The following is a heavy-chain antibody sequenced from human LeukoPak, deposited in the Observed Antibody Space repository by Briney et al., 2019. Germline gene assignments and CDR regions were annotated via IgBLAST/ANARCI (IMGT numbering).Heavy chain of an antibody. V-gene: IGHV4-34*01. CDR1: GGTLTDYY. J-gene: IGHJ4*02. Sequence: SETLSPTCAVYGGTLTDYYWSWIRQPPGKGREWIGEINHSGSPNYNPSLKSRVLMSVDTSKNQFSLRLNSLTAADTAVYFCARTRRTSGWHLDYWGQGTPVTVSS. CDR2: INHSGSP. CDR3: ARTRRTSGWHLDY. D-gene: IGHD6-19*01.